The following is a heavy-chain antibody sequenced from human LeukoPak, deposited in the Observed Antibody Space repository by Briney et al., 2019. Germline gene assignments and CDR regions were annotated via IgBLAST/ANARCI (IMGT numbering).Heavy chain of an antibody. CDR2: ISASGGTT. J-gene: IGHJ5*02. D-gene: IGHD6-19*01. CDR1: GFTFSSYA. Sequence: GGSLRLSCAASGFTFSSYAMSWVRQPPGKGLEWISSISASGGTTYYPDSVKGRFTISRDNSKNTLYLELDSLRVDDTAIYYCAKDQRTVAGRGKQFDPWGQGVLVTVSS. CDR3: AKDQRTVAGRGKQFDP. V-gene: IGHV3-23*01.